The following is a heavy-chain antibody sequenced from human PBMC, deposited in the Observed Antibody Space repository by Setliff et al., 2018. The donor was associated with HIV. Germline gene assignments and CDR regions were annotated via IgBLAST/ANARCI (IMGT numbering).Heavy chain of an antibody. J-gene: IGHJ3*02. D-gene: IGHD3-22*01. CDR2: VYPSDGST. CDR1: GYTFTSYY. Sequence: GASVKVSCKASGYTFTSYYMHWVRQAPGQGLEWMGMVYPSDGSTSYAQKFQGRVTMTRDTSTSTIYMELNSLTSEDTAVYYCARDDSSGYYPSWAFDIWGQGTMVTVSS. V-gene: IGHV1-46*01. CDR3: ARDDSSGYYPSWAFDI.